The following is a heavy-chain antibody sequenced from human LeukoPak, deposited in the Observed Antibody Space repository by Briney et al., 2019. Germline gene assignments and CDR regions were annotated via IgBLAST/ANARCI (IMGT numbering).Heavy chain of an antibody. CDR2: IRSSSTTI. V-gene: IGHV3-48*01. CDR1: GFTFSNYS. J-gene: IGHJ3*02. CDR3: ARAKRNGFDI. Sequence: SGGSLRLSCEASGFTFSNYSMNRVRQAPGKGLEWVSYIRSSSTTIYYADSVKGRFTISRDNAKNSLYLQMNSLRAEDTAVYYCARAKRNGFDIWGQGTMVTVSS.